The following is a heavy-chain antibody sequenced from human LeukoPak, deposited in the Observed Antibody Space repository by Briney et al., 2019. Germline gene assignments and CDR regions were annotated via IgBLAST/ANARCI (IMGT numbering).Heavy chain of an antibody. Sequence: GGSLRLSCAASGFTFSSYGMHWVRQAPGKGLEWVAVIWYDGSNKYYADSVKGRFTISRDNSKNTLYLQMNSLRAEDTAVYYCAKGLSYYYDSSGKAFDYWGQGTLVTVSS. D-gene: IGHD3-22*01. V-gene: IGHV3-33*06. CDR2: IWYDGSNK. CDR1: GFTFSSYG. CDR3: AKGLSYYYDSSGKAFDY. J-gene: IGHJ4*02.